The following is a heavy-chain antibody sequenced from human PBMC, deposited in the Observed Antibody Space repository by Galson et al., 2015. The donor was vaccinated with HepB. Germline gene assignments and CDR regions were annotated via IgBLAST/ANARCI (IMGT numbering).Heavy chain of an antibody. V-gene: IGHV3-30-3*01. CDR3: ARDRELRSKARYFDL. CDR1: GFTFSSYA. CDR2: ISYDGSNK. D-gene: IGHD4-17*01. J-gene: IGHJ2*01. Sequence: LRLSCAASGFTFSSYAMHWVRQAPGKGLEWVAVISYDGSNKYYADSVKGRFTISRDNSKNTLYLQMNSLRAEDTAVYYCARDRELRSKARYFDLWGRGTLVTVSS.